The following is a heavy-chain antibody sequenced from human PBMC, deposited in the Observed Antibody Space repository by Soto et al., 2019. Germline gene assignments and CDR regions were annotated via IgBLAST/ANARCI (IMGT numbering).Heavy chain of an antibody. CDR1: GYTFTSYD. Sequence: ASVKVSCKASGYTFTSYDINWVRQATGQGLEWMGWMNPNSGNTGYAQKFQGRVTMTRNTSISTAYMELSSLRSEDTAVYYCARSEGGNYYYYGMDVWGQGTTVTVSS. J-gene: IGHJ6*02. D-gene: IGHD2-15*01. CDR2: MNPNSGNT. CDR3: ARSEGGNYYYYGMDV. V-gene: IGHV1-8*01.